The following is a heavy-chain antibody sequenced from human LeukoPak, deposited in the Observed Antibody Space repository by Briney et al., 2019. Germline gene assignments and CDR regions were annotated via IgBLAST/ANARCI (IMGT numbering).Heavy chain of an antibody. D-gene: IGHD3-22*01. CDR2: IYHSGST. CDR3: ARDIGYYDSSGYLH. V-gene: IGHV4-4*02. J-gene: IGHJ4*02. CDR1: GGSISSSNW. Sequence: SGTLSLTCAVSGGSISSSNWWSWVRQPPGKGLEWIGEIYHSGSTNYNPSLKSRVTISVDKSKNQFSLKLSSMNAADTAVYYCARDIGYYDSSGYLHWGQGTLVTVSS.